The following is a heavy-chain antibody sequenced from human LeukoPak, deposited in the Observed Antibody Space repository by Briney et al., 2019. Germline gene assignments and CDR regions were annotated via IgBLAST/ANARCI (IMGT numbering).Heavy chain of an antibody. V-gene: IGHV3-23*01. Sequence: GGSLRLSCAASGFTFSSYAMSWVRQAPGPGLEWDSAISGSGGSTYYADSVKGRFTISRDNSKNPLYLQMNSLRAEDTAVYYCAKSSLEWLVAPDFDYWGQGTLVTVSS. CDR3: AKSSLEWLVAPDFDY. CDR1: GFTFSSYA. J-gene: IGHJ4*02. D-gene: IGHD6-19*01. CDR2: ISGSGGST.